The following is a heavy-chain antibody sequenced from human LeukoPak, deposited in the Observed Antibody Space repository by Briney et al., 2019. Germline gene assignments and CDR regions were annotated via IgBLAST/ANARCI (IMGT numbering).Heavy chain of an antibody. CDR1: GGSISSYY. CDR2: IYYSGST. Sequence: SETLSLTCTVSGGSISSYYWSWIRQPPGKGLEWIGYIYYSGSTNYNPSLKSRVTISVDTSKNQFSLKLSSVTAADTAVFYCASRGEYYYDSSGYYYFDYWGQGTLVTVSS. V-gene: IGHV4-59*01. D-gene: IGHD3-22*01. J-gene: IGHJ4*02. CDR3: ASRGEYYYDSSGYYYFDY.